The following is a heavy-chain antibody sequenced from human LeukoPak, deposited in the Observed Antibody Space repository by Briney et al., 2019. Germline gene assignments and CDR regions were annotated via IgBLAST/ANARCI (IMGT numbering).Heavy chain of an antibody. D-gene: IGHD2-2*01. J-gene: IGHJ6*03. CDR1: GYTFTIYG. CDR2: ISAYNGNT. V-gene: IGHV1-18*01. CDR3: ARCCSIFCYYYYYYMDV. Sequence: ASVKVSCKASGYTFTIYGISWVRQAPGQGLEWMGWISAYNGNTNYTRKLQGRVTMTTDTSTSTPYMEQRSLRSDDTAVYYCARCCSIFCYYYYYYMDVWGKGTTVTIS.